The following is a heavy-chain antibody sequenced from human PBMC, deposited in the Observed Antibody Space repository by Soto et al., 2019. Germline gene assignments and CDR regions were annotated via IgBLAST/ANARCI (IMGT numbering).Heavy chain of an antibody. V-gene: IGHV3-64*01. CDR2: ISNNGAHT. D-gene: IGHD6-13*01. Sequence: LRTYFATSGFSDSIYKTHLVRQAPGKGLEYVSGISNNGAHTDYAKSVKGRFTISRDNSENTLYLQMGSLRAEDMALYYCARRGYGSRWPNVYMDVWGKGTTVT. CDR3: ARRGYGSRWPNVYMDV. J-gene: IGHJ6*03. CDR1: GFSDSIYK.